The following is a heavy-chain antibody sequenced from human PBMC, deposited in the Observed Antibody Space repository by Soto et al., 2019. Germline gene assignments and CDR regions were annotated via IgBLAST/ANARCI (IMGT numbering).Heavy chain of an antibody. CDR3: AKAPQGAMVRGVIITFAFDY. J-gene: IGHJ4*02. Sequence: GGSLRLSCAASGLTFSSEAMSWVRPALSWGLGCVPASSGRGGSTYYAESVNGRFTISSDNSKNTLYLQMNSLRAEDTAVYYCAKAPQGAMVRGVIITFAFDYWGQGTLVTVSS. V-gene: IGHV3-23*01. CDR2: SSGRGGST. CDR1: GLTFSSEA. D-gene: IGHD3-10*01.